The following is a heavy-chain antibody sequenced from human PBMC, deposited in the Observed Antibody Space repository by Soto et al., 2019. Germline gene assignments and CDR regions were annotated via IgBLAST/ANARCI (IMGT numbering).Heavy chain of an antibody. CDR1: GFTFSTYA. CDR3: AKVLVEGTYYYDSTGSLAFDY. Sequence: TGGSLTLSCAASGFTFSTYAMTWIRQAPGKGLEWVSTISASGRSTYYADSVKGRFTISRDNSKNTLYLHMDNLRAEDTAVFYCAKVLVEGTYYYDSTGSLAFDYWGQGTLVTVSS. J-gene: IGHJ4*02. V-gene: IGHV3-23*01. D-gene: IGHD3-22*01. CDR2: ISASGRST.